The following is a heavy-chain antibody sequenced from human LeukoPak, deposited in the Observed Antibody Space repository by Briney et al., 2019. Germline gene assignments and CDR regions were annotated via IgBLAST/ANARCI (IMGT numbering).Heavy chain of an antibody. CDR3: ARAENYDILTGSDYYYYGMDV. Sequence: SVKVSCKASGGTFSSYAISWVRQAPGQGLEWMGGIIPIFGTANYAQKFQGRVTITADESTSTAYMGLSSLRSEDTAVYYCARAENYDILTGSDYYYYGMDVWGKGTTVTVSS. CDR1: GGTFSSYA. D-gene: IGHD3-9*01. V-gene: IGHV1-69*13. J-gene: IGHJ6*04. CDR2: IIPIFGTA.